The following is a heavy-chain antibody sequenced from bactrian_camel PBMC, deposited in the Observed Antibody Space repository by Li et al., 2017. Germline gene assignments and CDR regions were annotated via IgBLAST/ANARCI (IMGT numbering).Heavy chain of an antibody. Sequence: VQLVESGGGLVQPGGSLRLSCAASGFTFSYYAMTWVRRAPGKGLEYISHIHSGGSSTCYADSVKGRFTISLGNAKNTVYLQMNSLKPEDTAMYYCAAAYGTCEEVSYWGQGTQVTVS. CDR2: IHSGGSST. D-gene: IGHD1*01. V-gene: IGHV3S35*01. CDR3: AAAYGTCEEVSY. J-gene: IGHJ4*01. CDR1: GFTFSYYA.